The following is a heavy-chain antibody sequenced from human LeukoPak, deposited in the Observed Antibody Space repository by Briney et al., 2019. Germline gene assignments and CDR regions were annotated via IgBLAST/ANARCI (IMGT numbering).Heavy chain of an antibody. Sequence: ASVKVSCKASGYTFTNYYIHWVRQAPGQGLEWMGWINPNSGGTNFAQNFQGRVTMTRDTSISTAYMELSRLRSDDTAVYYCAFFEYSSSSSHYWGQGTLVTVSS. CDR2: INPNSGGT. V-gene: IGHV1-2*02. CDR1: GYTFTNYY. CDR3: AFFEYSSSSSHY. D-gene: IGHD6-6*01. J-gene: IGHJ4*02.